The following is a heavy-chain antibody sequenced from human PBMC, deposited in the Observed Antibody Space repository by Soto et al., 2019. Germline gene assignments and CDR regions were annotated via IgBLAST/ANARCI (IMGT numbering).Heavy chain of an antibody. J-gene: IGHJ4*02. CDR1: GYTFNFYG. V-gene: IGHV1-18*01. CDR2: ISGFNGNT. D-gene: IGHD3-16*01. CDR3: ARIGVSSGHESPDFDS. Sequence: QVPLVQSGAEVKQPGASVKVSCKASGYTFNFYGITWVRQAPGQGLEWMGWISGFNGNTNYAADLQGRVTMTTDTSTSTAYMELRGLRSDDTAVYYCARIGVSSGHESPDFDSWGQGTLVTVSS.